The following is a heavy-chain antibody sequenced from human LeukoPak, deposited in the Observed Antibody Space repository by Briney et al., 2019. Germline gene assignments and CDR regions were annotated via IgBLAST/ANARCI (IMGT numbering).Heavy chain of an antibody. CDR2: IYYSGST. CDR1: GGSISSYY. J-gene: IGHJ6*03. D-gene: IGHD6-6*01. V-gene: IGHV4-59*01. CDR3: ARSGTGGIAARPYYYYMDV. Sequence: RASETLSLTCTVSGGSISSYYWSWIRQPPGKGLEWIGYIYYSGSTNYNPSLKSRVTISVDTSKNQFSLKLSSVTAADTAVYYCARSGTGGIAARPYYYYMDVWGKGTTVTVSS.